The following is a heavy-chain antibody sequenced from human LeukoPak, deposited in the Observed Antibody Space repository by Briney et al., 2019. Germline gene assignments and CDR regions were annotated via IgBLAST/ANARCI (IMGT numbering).Heavy chain of an antibody. CDR2: ISWNSGSI. Sequence: GGSLRLSCAASGFTFDDYAMHWVRQAPGKGLEWVSGISWNSGSIGYADSVKGRFTISRDNAKNSLYLQMNSLRAEDTALYYCAKVMLRGVHYYYGMDVWGQGTTVTVSS. J-gene: IGHJ6*02. D-gene: IGHD3-10*01. CDR1: GFTFDDYA. CDR3: AKVMLRGVHYYYGMDV. V-gene: IGHV3-9*01.